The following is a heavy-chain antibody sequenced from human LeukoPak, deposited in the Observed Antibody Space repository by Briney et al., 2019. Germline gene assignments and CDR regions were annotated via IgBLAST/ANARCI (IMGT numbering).Heavy chain of an antibody. J-gene: IGHJ3*02. Sequence: ASVKVSCKASGGTFSSYAISWVRQAPGQGLEWMGLINPTAGNTYYAQRFQGRVTMTRNTSTSTVYMELSGLRSEDTAVYYCARIRDGYNDAYDIWGQGTMVTVPS. CDR3: ARIRDGYNDAYDI. CDR1: GGTFSSYA. D-gene: IGHD5-24*01. CDR2: INPTAGNT. V-gene: IGHV1-46*01.